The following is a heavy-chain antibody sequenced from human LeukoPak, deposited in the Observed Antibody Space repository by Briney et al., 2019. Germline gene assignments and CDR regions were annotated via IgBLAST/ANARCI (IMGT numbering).Heavy chain of an antibody. Sequence: GGSLRLSCAASGFTFSNYAMSWVRQAPGKGLEWVSAISASGGTTHYADSVKGRFTISRDNSKNTLYLQTNSLRAEDTTVFYCAKPRDGSGSSPPFDYWGQGTLVTVSS. D-gene: IGHD3-10*01. CDR3: AKPRDGSGSSPPFDY. CDR2: ISASGGTT. V-gene: IGHV3-23*01. J-gene: IGHJ4*02. CDR1: GFTFSNYA.